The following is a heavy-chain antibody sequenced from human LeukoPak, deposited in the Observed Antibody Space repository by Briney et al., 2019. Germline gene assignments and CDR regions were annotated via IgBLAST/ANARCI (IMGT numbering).Heavy chain of an antibody. Sequence: ASVKVSCKASGYTFSSYGISWVRQAPGQGLEWMGWISAYNGNTTYAQKLQGRVTMTTDTSTSTAYMELRSLRSDDTAVYYCARGGYCSSTSCYPSKSDYWGQGTLVTVSS. CDR3: ARGGYCSSTSCYPSKSDY. J-gene: IGHJ4*02. CDR1: GYTFSSYG. D-gene: IGHD2-2*01. CDR2: ISAYNGNT. V-gene: IGHV1-18*01.